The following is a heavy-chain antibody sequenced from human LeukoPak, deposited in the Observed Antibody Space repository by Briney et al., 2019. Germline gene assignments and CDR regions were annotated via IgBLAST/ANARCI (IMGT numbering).Heavy chain of an antibody. J-gene: IGHJ3*02. CDR1: GFTFSDSY. V-gene: IGHV3-11*04. CDR2: ISGSGHDI. D-gene: IGHD1-20*01. CDR3: TRAGGHYNWNFGDAIDI. Sequence: GGSLRLSCAASGFTFSDSYMTWVRQAPGKGVEWVAYISGSGHDINYSDSVKGRFTISRDNAKNSLYLQMSSLRVEDTAVYYCTRAGGHYNWNFGDAIDIWGQGTMVTVSS.